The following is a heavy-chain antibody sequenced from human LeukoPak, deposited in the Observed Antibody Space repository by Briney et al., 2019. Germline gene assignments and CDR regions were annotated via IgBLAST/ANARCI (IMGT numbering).Heavy chain of an antibody. CDR2: ISGSGSST. CDR1: GFTFSSYA. J-gene: IGHJ4*02. CDR3: AKDRRSSAWYPHDY. D-gene: IGHD6-19*01. Sequence: PGGSLRLSCAASGFTFSSYAMSWVRQAPGKGLEWVSAISGSGSSTYYADSVKGRFTISRDNSKNTLYLQMNSLRAEDTAVYHCAKDRRSSAWYPHDYWGQGTLVTVSS. V-gene: IGHV3-23*01.